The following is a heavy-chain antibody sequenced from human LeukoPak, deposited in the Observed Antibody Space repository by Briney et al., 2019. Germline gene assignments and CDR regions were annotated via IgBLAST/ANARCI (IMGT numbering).Heavy chain of an antibody. CDR1: GFTFSSYA. V-gene: IGHV3-23*01. Sequence: GGSLRLSCAASGFTFSSYAMSWVRQAPGKGLEWVSAISGSGGSTYYADSVKGRFTISRDNSKNTLYLQMNSLRAEDTAVYYCAKLETSQVSSGWYGGPTWGQGTLVSVSS. J-gene: IGHJ4*02. CDR2: ISGSGGST. CDR3: AKLETSQVSSGWYGGPT. D-gene: IGHD6-19*01.